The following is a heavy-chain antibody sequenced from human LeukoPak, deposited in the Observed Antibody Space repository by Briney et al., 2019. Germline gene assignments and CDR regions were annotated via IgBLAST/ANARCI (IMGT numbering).Heavy chain of an antibody. J-gene: IGHJ4*02. CDR3: TTDKDGYNPLGDY. CDR1: GFTFSNAW. V-gene: IGHV3-15*01. D-gene: IGHD5-24*01. CDR2: IKSKTDGGTT. Sequence: GGSLRLSCAASGFTFSNAWMSWVRQAPGKGREWVGRIKSKTDGGTTDYAARVKGRFTISRDDSKNALYLQMNSLKTEDTAVYYCTTDKDGYNPLGDYWGQGTLVTVSS.